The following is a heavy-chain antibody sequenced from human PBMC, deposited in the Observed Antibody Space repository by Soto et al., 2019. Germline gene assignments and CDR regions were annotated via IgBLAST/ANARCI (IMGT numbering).Heavy chain of an antibody. D-gene: IGHD5-12*01. CDR2: IFSSGST. J-gene: IGHJ4*02. CDR1: GGSINTFY. V-gene: IGHV4-4*07. CDR3: AREGSYSAYNFAHGIQLWSFDF. Sequence: SLTCTVSGGSINTFYWRWVRQPAGKGLEWIGRIFSSGSTSFNPSLESRVAMSVDTSKNHFSLNLSSVTAADMAVYYCAREGSYSAYNFAHGIQLWSFDFWGQGALVTVSS.